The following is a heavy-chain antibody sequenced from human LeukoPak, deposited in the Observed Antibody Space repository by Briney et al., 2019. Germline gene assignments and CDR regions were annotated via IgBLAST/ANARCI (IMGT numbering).Heavy chain of an antibody. CDR3: AKVKENSDWPHYYFDY. CDR1: GLSVSSSF. Sequence: PGGSLRLSCTASGLSVSSSFMSWVRQTPGKGLEWVSSVTRSGSTTYYADSVKGRFTISRDNSKNTLYLLLNSLRAEDTAVYSCAKVKENSDWPHYYFDYWGQGTLVTVSS. D-gene: IGHD6-19*01. CDR2: VTRSGSTT. J-gene: IGHJ4*02. V-gene: IGHV3-23*01.